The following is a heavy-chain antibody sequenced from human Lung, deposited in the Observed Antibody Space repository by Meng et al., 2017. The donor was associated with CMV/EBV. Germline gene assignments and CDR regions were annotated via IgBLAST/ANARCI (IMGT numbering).Heavy chain of an antibody. CDR2: IRTKVYGETT. V-gene: IGHV3-49*04. Sequence: GESLKICCTGSGFTFGDYGMSWVRQAPGKGLQWGGLIRTKVYGETTEYAASVKGRFTISRDDSKNIAYPQMNSLKSEDTAVYFCTRKHLSVFAVVLPRDYWGQGTLVTVSS. J-gene: IGHJ4*02. CDR1: GFTFGDYG. CDR3: TRKHLSVFAVVLPRDY. D-gene: IGHD3-3*01.